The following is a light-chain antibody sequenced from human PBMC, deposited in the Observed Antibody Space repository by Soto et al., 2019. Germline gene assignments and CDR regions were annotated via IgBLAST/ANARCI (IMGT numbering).Light chain of an antibody. J-gene: IGKJ3*01. CDR2: DAS. CDR1: QDISNY. Sequence: DIQMTQSPSSLSASVGDRVTITCQASQDISNYLNWYKQKPGKAPKLLMSDASILETGVPSRFSGSGSGTDFTFTISGLQPEDIATYYCQQYDTLPPTFGPGTKVDLK. CDR3: QQYDTLPPT. V-gene: IGKV1-33*01.